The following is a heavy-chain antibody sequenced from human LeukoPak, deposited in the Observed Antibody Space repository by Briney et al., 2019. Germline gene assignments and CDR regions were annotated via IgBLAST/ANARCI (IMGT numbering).Heavy chain of an antibody. D-gene: IGHD3-22*01. CDR3: ARERTYYYDSSGLGAYFDY. J-gene: IGHJ4*02. CDR2: IFPSGGEI. Sequence: GGSLRLSCEASGFTFSTFAMIWVRQPPGKGLEWVSSIFPSGGEIHYADSVRGRFTISRDNSKSTLSLQMNSLRAEDTAVYYCARERTYYYDSSGLGAYFDYWGQGTLVTVSS. CDR1: GFTFSTFA. V-gene: IGHV3-23*01.